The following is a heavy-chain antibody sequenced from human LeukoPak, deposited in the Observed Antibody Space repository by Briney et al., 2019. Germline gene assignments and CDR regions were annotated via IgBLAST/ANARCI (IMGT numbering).Heavy chain of an antibody. J-gene: IGHJ6*02. V-gene: IGHV3-66*01. CDR2: IYSGGST. D-gene: IGHD3-10*01. CDR1: GFTVSSNY. CDR3: ARGSTSYGMDV. Sequence: PGGSLRLSCAASGFTVSSNYMSWVRQAPGKGLERVSVIYSGGSTYYADSVKGRFTIPRDNSKNTLYLQMNSLRAEDTAVYYCARGSTSYGMDVWGQGTTVTVSS.